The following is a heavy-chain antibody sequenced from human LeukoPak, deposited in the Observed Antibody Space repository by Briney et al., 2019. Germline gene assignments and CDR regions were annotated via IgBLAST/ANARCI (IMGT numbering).Heavy chain of an antibody. V-gene: IGHV4-34*01. D-gene: IGHD2-8*01. CDR2: INHSGST. Sequence: PSETLSLTCAVYGGSFSGYYWSWIRQPPGKGLEWIGEINHSGSTNYNPSLKSRVTISVDTSKNQFSLKLSSVTAADTAVYYCARAIKYCTNGVCYTNYYYYYYMDVWGKGTTVTVSS. J-gene: IGHJ6*03. CDR3: ARAIKYCTNGVCYTNYYYYYYMDV. CDR1: GGSFSGYY.